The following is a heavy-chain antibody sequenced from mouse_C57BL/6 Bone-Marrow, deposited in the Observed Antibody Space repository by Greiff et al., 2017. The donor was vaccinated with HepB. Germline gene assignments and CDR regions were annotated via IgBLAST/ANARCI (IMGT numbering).Heavy chain of an antibody. CDR3: ARFGFYDGYYVGFDV. CDR1: GYTFTSYG. CDR2: IYPRSGNT. V-gene: IGHV1-81*01. Sequence: VQLQQSGAELARPGASVKLSCKASGYTFTSYGISWVKQRTGQGLEWIGEIYPRSGNTYYNEKFKGKATLTADKSSSTAYMELRSLTSEDSAVYFCARFGFYDGYYVGFDVWGTGTTVTVSS. D-gene: IGHD2-3*01. J-gene: IGHJ1*03.